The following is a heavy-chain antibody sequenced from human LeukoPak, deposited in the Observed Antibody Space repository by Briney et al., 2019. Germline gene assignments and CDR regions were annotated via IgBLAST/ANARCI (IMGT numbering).Heavy chain of an antibody. CDR3: ARGHTAVTRHFDF. CDR2: ISSGSSAI. J-gene: IGHJ4*02. Sequence: GGSLRLSCAASGFTFTTYSMTWVRQAPGKGLEWVSIISSGSSAIFSADALKGRFTISRDDAKNLLHLDMNSLRAEDTAVYYCARGHTAVTRHFDFWGQGTLVTVSS. D-gene: IGHD4-17*01. CDR1: GFTFTTYS. V-gene: IGHV3-21*01.